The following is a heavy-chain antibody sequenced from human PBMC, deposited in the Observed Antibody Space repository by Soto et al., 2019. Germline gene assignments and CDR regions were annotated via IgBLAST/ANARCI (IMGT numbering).Heavy chain of an antibody. CDR2: IWYDGSNK. J-gene: IGHJ4*02. V-gene: IGHV3-33*01. CDR3: ARAEWGYCSSTSCFVFDY. Sequence: PGGSLRLSCAASGFTFSSYGMHWVRQAPGKGLEWVAVIWYDGSNKYYADSVKGRFTISRDNSKNTLYLQMNSLRAEDTAVYYCARAEWGYCSSTSCFVFDYWGQGTLVTVSS. CDR1: GFTFSSYG. D-gene: IGHD2-2*01.